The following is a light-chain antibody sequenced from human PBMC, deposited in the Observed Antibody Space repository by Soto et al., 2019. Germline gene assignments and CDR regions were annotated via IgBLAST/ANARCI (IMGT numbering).Light chain of an antibody. Sequence: EIVLTQSPGTLSLSPGERATLSCRASQSVSSSYLAWYQQKPGQAPRLLIYGASSRATGIPDRFSGSGSGTDFTLTINRLEPEDFAVHYCQQYGSSPMYTFGQGTKLEIK. CDR1: QSVSSSY. CDR2: GAS. V-gene: IGKV3-20*01. J-gene: IGKJ2*01. CDR3: QQYGSSPMYT.